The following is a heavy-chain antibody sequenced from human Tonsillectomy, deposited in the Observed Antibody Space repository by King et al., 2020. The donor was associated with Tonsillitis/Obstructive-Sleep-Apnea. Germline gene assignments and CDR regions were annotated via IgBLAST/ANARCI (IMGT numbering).Heavy chain of an antibody. Sequence: QLVQSGAEVKKPGASVKVSCKASGYTFTGYYMHWVRQAPGQGLEWMGWINPNSGGTNYAQKFQGRVTMTRDTSISTAYMKLSRLRSDDTAMYYCARDRNKYRIGWDDAFDIWGQGTMVTVSS. CDR3: ARDRNKYRIGWDDAFDI. CDR2: INPNSGGT. V-gene: IGHV1-2*02. CDR1: GYTFTGYY. D-gene: IGHD6-19*01. J-gene: IGHJ3*02.